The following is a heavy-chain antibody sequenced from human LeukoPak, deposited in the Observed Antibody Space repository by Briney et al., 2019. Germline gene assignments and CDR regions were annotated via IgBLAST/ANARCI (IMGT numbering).Heavy chain of an antibody. J-gene: IGHJ4*02. D-gene: IGHD5-18*01. CDR1: GFTFSNYW. Sequence: GGSLRLSCAASGFTFSNYWFHWVRQAPGKGLEWISYISSSGSTIDYADSVKGRFTISRDNAKNSLYLQMNSLRAEDTAVYYCSRLRGYSYGYGDYWGQGTLVTVSS. CDR2: ISSSGSTI. CDR3: SRLRGYSYGYGDY. V-gene: IGHV3-48*04.